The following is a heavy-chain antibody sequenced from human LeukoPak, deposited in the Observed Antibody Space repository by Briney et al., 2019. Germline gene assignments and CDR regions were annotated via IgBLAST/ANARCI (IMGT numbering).Heavy chain of an antibody. CDR1: GYTFTSYY. V-gene: IGHV1-46*01. CDR3: ARDGTSFGFDY. CDR2: INPSGGST. D-gene: IGHD1-7*01. Sequence: ASVKVSCKASGYTFTSYYMHWVGQAPGQGLEWMGIINPSGGSTSYAQKLQGRVTMTRDTSTSTVYMELSSLRSEDTAVYYCARDGTSFGFDYWGQGTLVTVSS. J-gene: IGHJ4*02.